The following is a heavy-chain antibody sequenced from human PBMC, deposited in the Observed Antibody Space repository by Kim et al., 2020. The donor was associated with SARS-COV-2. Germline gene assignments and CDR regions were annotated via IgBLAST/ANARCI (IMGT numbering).Heavy chain of an antibody. J-gene: IGHJ6*02. CDR3: ARDWTRGGYYYYGMDV. V-gene: IGHV4-31*03. CDR1: GGSISSGGYY. Sequence: SETLSLTCTVSGGSISSGGYYWSWIRQHPGKGLEWIGYIYYSGSTYYNPSLKSRVTISVDTSKNQFSLKLSSVTAADTAVYYCARDWTRGGYYYYGMDVWGQGTTVTVSS. D-gene: IGHD1-1*01. CDR2: IYYSGST.